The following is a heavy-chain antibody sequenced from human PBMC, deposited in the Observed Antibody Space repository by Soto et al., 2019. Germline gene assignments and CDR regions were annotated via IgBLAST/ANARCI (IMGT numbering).Heavy chain of an antibody. CDR1: GGSFSGYY. CDR3: TTDSYRTIIIVRFDY. CDR2: INHSGST. J-gene: IGHJ4*01. Sequence: SETLSLTCAVYGGSFSGYYWNWIRQPPGKGLEWIGEINHSGSTNYNPSLKSRVTISVDTSKNQFSLKLNSVTAADTAVYYCTTDSYRTIIIVRFDYWGHGTLVTVSS. D-gene: IGHD3-22*01. V-gene: IGHV4-34*03.